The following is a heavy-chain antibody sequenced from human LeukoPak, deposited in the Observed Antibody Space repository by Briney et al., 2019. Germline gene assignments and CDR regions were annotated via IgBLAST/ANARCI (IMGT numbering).Heavy chain of an antibody. J-gene: IGHJ4*02. D-gene: IGHD4-17*01. Sequence: GGSLRLSCAASGFTFSSYAMHWVRQAPGKGLEWVAVISYDGSNKYYADSVKGRFTISRDNSKNTLYLQMNSLRAEDTAVYYCARAKHDYGYFDYWGQGTLVTVSS. CDR1: GFTFSSYA. CDR2: ISYDGSNK. CDR3: ARAKHDYGYFDY. V-gene: IGHV3-30*04.